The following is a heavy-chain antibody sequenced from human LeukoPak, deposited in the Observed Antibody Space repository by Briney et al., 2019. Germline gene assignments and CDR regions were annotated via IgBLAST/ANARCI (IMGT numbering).Heavy chain of an antibody. Sequence: GGSLRLSCAASGFTFSSYWMSWVRQAPGKGLEWVANIKQDGSEKYYVDSVKGRFTISRDNAKNSLDLQMNSLRAEDTAVYYCARDRLRDYYDSSGYFDYWGQGTLVTVSS. V-gene: IGHV3-7*01. J-gene: IGHJ4*02. CDR3: ARDRLRDYYDSSGYFDY. CDR1: GFTFSSYW. CDR2: IKQDGSEK. D-gene: IGHD3-22*01.